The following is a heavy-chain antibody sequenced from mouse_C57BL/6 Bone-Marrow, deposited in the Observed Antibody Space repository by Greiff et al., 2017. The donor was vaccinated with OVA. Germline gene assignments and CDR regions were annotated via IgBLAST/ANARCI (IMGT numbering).Heavy chain of an antibody. Sequence: QVQLQQSGAELARPGASVKLSCKASGYTFTSYCISWVKQRPGQGLEWIGDIYPSSGNTYYNEKFKGKATLTADKSSSTAYMELRSLTSEDCAVYFGASPRSYGSSYGYLDDWGTGTTVTVSS. CDR2: IYPSSGNT. J-gene: IGHJ1*03. V-gene: IGHV1-81*01. CDR1: GYTFTSYC. CDR3: ASPRSYGSSYGYLDD. D-gene: IGHD1-1*01.